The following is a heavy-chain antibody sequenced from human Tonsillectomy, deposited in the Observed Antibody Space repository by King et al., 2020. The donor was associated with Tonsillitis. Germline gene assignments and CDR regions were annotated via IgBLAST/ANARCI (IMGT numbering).Heavy chain of an antibody. CDR1: GFTFSNYD. Sequence: QLVQSGGGLVQPGGSLRLSCAASGFTFSNYDMHWVRQPTGKGLEWVSAIDSAGDTYYRGSVKGRFTISRENAKSSLYLHMNSLRAGDTAVYYCTRELTGSSLFDYWGHGTLVTVSS. CDR3: TRELTGSSLFDY. CDR2: IDSAGDT. J-gene: IGHJ4*01. V-gene: IGHV3-13*01. D-gene: IGHD1-26*01.